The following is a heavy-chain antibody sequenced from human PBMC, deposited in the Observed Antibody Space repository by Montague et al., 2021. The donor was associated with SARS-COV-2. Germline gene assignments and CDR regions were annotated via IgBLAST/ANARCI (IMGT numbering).Heavy chain of an antibody. CDR2: IYYCWST. J-gene: IGHJ4*02. CDR1: GDSISNYY. CDR3: ASLNVPRDFWSGLQYYFDY. D-gene: IGHD3-3*01. V-gene: IGHV4-59*01. Sequence: SETLSLTCTVSGDSISNYYCSWIRKPPGKGLERIGYIYYCWSTNYNPPLTSQVPISVATSKNRFPLTLSSITAADTAVYFCASLNVPRDFWSGLQYYFDYWGQGTLVTVSS.